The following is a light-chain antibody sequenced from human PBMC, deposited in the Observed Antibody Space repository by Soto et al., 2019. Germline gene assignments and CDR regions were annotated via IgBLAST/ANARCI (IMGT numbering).Light chain of an antibody. Sequence: EIVLTQSPGTLSLSPGERATVSCRSSQSINSKYLAWYQQKAGQAPRLLIYAASRRATGVPDRSSGSASGTDFTLTISRLEPEDFAVYYCQQYGDPLLYTFGQGTKVEI. CDR1: QSINSKY. CDR3: QQYGDPLLYT. CDR2: AAS. V-gene: IGKV3-20*01. J-gene: IGKJ2*01.